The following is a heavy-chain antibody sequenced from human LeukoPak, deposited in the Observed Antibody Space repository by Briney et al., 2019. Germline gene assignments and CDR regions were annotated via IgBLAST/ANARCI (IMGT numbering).Heavy chain of an antibody. Sequence: KPSETLSLTCAVYGGSFSGYYWSWIRQPPGKGLEWIGEINHSGSTNYNPSLKSRVTISVDTSKNQFSLKLSSVTAADTAVYYCARERKYHYDSSGYLDYWGQGTLVTVSS. CDR1: GGSFSGYY. CDR3: ARERKYHYDSSGYLDY. D-gene: IGHD3-22*01. J-gene: IGHJ4*02. V-gene: IGHV4-34*01. CDR2: INHSGST.